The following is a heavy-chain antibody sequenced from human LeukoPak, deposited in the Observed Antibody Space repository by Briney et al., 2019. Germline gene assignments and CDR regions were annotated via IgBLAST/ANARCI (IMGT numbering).Heavy chain of an antibody. Sequence: ASVKVSCKASGYTFTSYYTHWVRQAPGQGLEWMGIINPSGGSTGYAQKFQGRVTMTRDTSTSTVYMELSSLRSEDTAVYYCARVAYYDSSGYEFDYWGQGTLVTVSS. J-gene: IGHJ4*02. D-gene: IGHD3-22*01. CDR2: INPSGGST. CDR1: GYTFTSYY. CDR3: ARVAYYDSSGYEFDY. V-gene: IGHV1-46*01.